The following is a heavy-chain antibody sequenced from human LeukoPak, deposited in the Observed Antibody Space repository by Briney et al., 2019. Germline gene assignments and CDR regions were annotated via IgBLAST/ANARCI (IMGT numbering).Heavy chain of an antibody. CDR2: ISYDGSNK. CDR3: ARDSGSSDYFDY. V-gene: IGHV3-30-3*01. D-gene: IGHD1-26*01. Sequence: GGSLRLSCAASGFTFSSYAMHWVRQAPGKGLEWVAVISYDGSNKYYADSVKGRFTISRDNSKNTLSLQMNSLRAGDTAVYYCARDSGSSDYFDYWGQGTLVTVSS. J-gene: IGHJ4*02. CDR1: GFTFSSYA.